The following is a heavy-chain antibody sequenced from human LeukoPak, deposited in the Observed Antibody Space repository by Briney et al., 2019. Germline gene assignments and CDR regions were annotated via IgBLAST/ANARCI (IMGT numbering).Heavy chain of an antibody. CDR2: ISSSSSTI. J-gene: IGHJ4*02. D-gene: IGHD3-22*01. CDR1: GFTFSSYS. CDR3: ARDSGYYDSSVPGY. Sequence: GGSLRLSCAASGFTFSSYSMNWVRQAPGKGLEWVSYISSSSSTIYYADSVKGRFTISRDNAKNSLYLQMNSLRAEDTAVYYCARDSGYYDSSVPGYWGQGTLVTVSS. V-gene: IGHV3-48*04.